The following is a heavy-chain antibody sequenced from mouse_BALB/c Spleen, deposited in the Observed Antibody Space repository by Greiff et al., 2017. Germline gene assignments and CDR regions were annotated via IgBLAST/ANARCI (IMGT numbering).Heavy chain of an antibody. J-gene: IGHJ4*01. CDR1: GFSLTSYG. CDR2: IWAGGST. CDR3: ARDRGSPMDY. Sequence: VHLVESGPGLVAPSQSLSITCTVSGFSLTSYGVHWVRQPPGKGLEWLGVIWAGGSTNYNSALMSRLSISKDNSKSQVFLKMNSLQTDDTAMYYCARDRGSPMDYWGQGTSVTVSS. V-gene: IGHV2-9*02. D-gene: IGHD3-3*01.